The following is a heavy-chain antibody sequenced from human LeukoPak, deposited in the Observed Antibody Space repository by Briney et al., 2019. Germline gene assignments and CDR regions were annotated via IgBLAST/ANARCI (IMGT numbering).Heavy chain of an antibody. J-gene: IGHJ3*02. CDR2: ISGSGGST. Sequence: GGSLRLSCAASGFTFSSYAMSWVRQAPGKGLEWVSAISGSGGSTFYADSVKGRFTISRDNSKDTLYLQMNSVRAEDTAVYYCAKDRRDGYTADAFDIWGQGTMVTVSS. CDR1: GFTFSSYA. D-gene: IGHD5-24*01. CDR3: AKDRRDGYTADAFDI. V-gene: IGHV3-23*01.